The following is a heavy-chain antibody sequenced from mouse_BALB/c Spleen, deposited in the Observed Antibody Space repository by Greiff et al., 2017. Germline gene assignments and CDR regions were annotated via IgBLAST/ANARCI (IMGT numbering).Heavy chain of an antibody. CDR2: IRLKSNNYAT. Sequence: EVQLQESGGGLVQPGGSMKLSCVASGFTFSNYWMNWVRQSPEKGLEWVAEIRLKSNNYATHYAESVKGRFTISRDDSKSSVYLQMNNLRAEDTGIYYCTSGRAMDYWGQGTSVTVSS. V-gene: IGHV6-6*02. CDR3: TSGRAMDY. J-gene: IGHJ4*01. CDR1: GFTFSNYW.